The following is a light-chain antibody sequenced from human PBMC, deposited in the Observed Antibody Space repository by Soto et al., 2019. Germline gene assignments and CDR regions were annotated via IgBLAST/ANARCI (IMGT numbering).Light chain of an antibody. CDR3: QQFSSSLYT. Sequence: EFVLTQSPGTLSLSPGERATLSCRASQTVRNNYLAWYQQKPGQAPRLLIYDASSRATGIPDRFSGGGSGTDFTLTISRLEPEDFAVYYCQQFSSSLYTFGQGTKVDIK. CDR1: QTVRNNY. V-gene: IGKV3-20*01. CDR2: DAS. J-gene: IGKJ2*01.